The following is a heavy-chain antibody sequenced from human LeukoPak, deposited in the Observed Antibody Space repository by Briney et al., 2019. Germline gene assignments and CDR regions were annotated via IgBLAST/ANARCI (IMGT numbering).Heavy chain of an antibody. CDR1: GFTFSSSW. CDR3: ARDQYDTWSRRGNFDS. V-gene: IGHV3-7*03. J-gene: IGHJ4*02. D-gene: IGHD3-3*01. CDR2: IRQDGNEK. Sequence: PGGSLRLSCAASGFTFSSSWMSWVRRAPGKGLEWVANIRQDGNEKYFADSVKGRFTISRDNAKNSLFLQINSLRAEDTAVFYCARDQYDTWSRRGNFDSWGQGTLVIVSS.